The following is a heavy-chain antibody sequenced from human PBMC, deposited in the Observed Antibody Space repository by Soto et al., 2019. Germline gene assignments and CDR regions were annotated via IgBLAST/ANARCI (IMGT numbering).Heavy chain of an antibody. J-gene: IGHJ4*02. Sequence: SETLSLTCAVYGESLTGYYWSWIRQSTGKGLEWIGEINHSGTASYNPSLKSRATISLDTSKNQISLKLSSLTAADTAVYYCARVPDYWGQGILVTVSS. CDR3: ARVPDY. D-gene: IGHD2-2*01. CDR2: INHSGTA. CDR1: GESLTGYY. V-gene: IGHV4-34*01.